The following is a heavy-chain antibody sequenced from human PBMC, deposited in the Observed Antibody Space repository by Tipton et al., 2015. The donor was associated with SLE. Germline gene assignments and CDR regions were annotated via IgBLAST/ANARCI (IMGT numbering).Heavy chain of an antibody. J-gene: IGHJ6*04. V-gene: IGHV4-59*11. D-gene: IGHD5-24*01. CDR3: ARGEGYKGFYFIDV. Sequence: TLSLTCTVSTDSISDHYWSWIRQPPGKGLEWIGYIYYRGTTHYNPSLESRASISVDTSRNQFSLNLTSVTAADTAVFYCARGEGYKGFYFIDVWGRGTKVTVPS. CDR2: IYYRGTT. CDR1: TDSISDHY.